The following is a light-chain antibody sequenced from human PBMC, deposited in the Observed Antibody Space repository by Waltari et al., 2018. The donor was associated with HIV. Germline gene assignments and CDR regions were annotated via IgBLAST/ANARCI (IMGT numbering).Light chain of an antibody. J-gene: IGLJ3*02. CDR2: EFT. CDR3: VSYAGVRDRWV. V-gene: IGLV2-8*01. Sequence: SALTQPPSASGSPGQSVTISCTGTSRDVGGSNHVPWYQQPPGKAPKRLVYEFTKRPTGVPNRFAGAKSGNTAYLTVSGLQAEDEADYYCVSYAGVRDRWVFGGGTKLTVL. CDR1: SRDVGGSNH.